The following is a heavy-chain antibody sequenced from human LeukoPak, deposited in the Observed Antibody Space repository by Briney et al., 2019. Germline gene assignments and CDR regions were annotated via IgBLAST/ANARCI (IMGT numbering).Heavy chain of an antibody. Sequence: PSETLSLTCSISDGSISSYYWNWIRQSPGKGLEWIGHIHYSRSTHYNPSLQSRVSISIDTSKNHFSLKLRSVTAVDTAVYYCARWGHFDTSGYFVVDYWGQGTLVTVSS. V-gene: IGHV4-59*01. D-gene: IGHD3-22*01. CDR2: IHYSRST. J-gene: IGHJ4*02. CDR1: DGSISSYY. CDR3: ARWGHFDTSGYFVVDY.